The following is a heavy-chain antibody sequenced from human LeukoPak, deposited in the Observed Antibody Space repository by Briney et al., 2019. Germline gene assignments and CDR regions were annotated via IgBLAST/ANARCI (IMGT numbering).Heavy chain of an antibody. J-gene: IGHJ5*02. V-gene: IGHV3-23*01. D-gene: IGHD3-10*01. CDR1: GFTFSSYA. CDR3: AREAILWFGEFA. CDR2: ISGSGGST. Sequence: GGSLRLSCAASGFTFSSYAMSCVRQAPGKGLEWVSAISGSGGSTYYADSVKGRFTISRGNAKNTLYLQMNSLRAEDTAVYYCAREAILWFGEFAWGQGTLVTVSS.